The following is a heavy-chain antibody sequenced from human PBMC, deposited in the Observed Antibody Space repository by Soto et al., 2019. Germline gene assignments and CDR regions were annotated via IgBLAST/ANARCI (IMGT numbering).Heavy chain of an antibody. CDR3: ARAAKWLDFDY. CDR1: GGSISSYY. CDR2: IYYSGST. J-gene: IGHJ4*02. V-gene: IGHV4-59*01. D-gene: IGHD3-22*01. Sequence: SETLSLTCTVSGGSISSYYWSWIRQPPGKGLEWIGYIYYSGSTNYNPSLKSRVTISVDTSKNQFSLKLSSVTAADTAVYYCARAAKWLDFDYWGQGTLVTVS.